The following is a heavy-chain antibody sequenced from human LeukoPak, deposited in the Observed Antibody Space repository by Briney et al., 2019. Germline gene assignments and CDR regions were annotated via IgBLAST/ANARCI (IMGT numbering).Heavy chain of an antibody. D-gene: IGHD4-23*01. Sequence: GGSLRLSCAASGFTFSSYAMHWVRQAPGRGLEWVAVISYDGSNKYYADSVKGRFTISRDNSKNTLYLQMNSLRAEDTAVYYCARDYGGNSEDDWFDPWGQGTLVTVSS. CDR3: ARDYGGNSEDDWFDP. V-gene: IGHV3-30-3*01. J-gene: IGHJ5*02. CDR1: GFTFSSYA. CDR2: ISYDGSNK.